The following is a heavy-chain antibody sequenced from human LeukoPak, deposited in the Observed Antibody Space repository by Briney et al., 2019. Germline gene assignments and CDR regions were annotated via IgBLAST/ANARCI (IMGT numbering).Heavy chain of an antibody. J-gene: IGHJ4*02. CDR2: INHSGST. CDR1: GGSFSGYY. D-gene: IGHD3-10*01. V-gene: IGHV4-34*01. Sequence: SETLSLTCAVSGGSFSGYYWSWIRQPPGKGLEWIGEINHSGSTNYNPSLKSRVTISVDTSKNQFSLKLSSVTAADTAVYYCARAYYYGSGSYGLDYWGQGTLVTVSS. CDR3: ARAYYYGSGSYGLDY.